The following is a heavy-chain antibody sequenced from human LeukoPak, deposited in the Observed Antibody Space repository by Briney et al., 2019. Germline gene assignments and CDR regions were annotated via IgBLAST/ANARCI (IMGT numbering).Heavy chain of an antibody. V-gene: IGHV3-30*18. Sequence: GGSLRLSCAASGFTFSIYGMHWVRRAPGKGLEWVAVISYDGSNKYYADSVKGRFTVSRENSKNTLHLQMNNLRAEDTAVYYCAKDGRAAGAWYGYFDLWGRGTLVSVSS. CDR1: GFTFSIYG. D-gene: IGHD1-26*01. CDR2: ISYDGSNK. CDR3: AKDGRAAGAWYGYFDL. J-gene: IGHJ2*01.